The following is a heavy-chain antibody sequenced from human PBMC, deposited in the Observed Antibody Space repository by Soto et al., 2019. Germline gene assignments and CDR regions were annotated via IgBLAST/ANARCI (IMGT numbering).Heavy chain of an antibody. V-gene: IGHV1-18*04. D-gene: IGHD5-18*01. J-gene: IGHJ4*02. Sequence: QVQLVQSGAEVKKPGASVTVSCKASGYTFTANGVSWVRQAPGHGLDWIGWISSSNGDTNYAHSLQGRVTMTTDTSTSTAYLEVRSLRADDTAVYWCARDVGDSYGYGYGYWGQGTLVTVSS. CDR2: ISSSNGDT. CDR3: ARDVGDSYGYGYGY. CDR1: GYTFTANG.